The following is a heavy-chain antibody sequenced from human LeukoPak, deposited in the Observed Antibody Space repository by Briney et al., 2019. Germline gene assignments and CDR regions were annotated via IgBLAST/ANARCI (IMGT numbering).Heavy chain of an antibody. CDR3: ARQSGGDTYYYYGMDV. D-gene: IGHD2-21*02. CDR1: GGSISSYY. CDR2: IYYRGST. V-gene: IGHV4-59*08. Sequence: PSETLSLTCTVSGGSISSYYWSWIRQPPGKGLEWIGYIYYRGSTNYNPSLKSRVTISVDTSKNQFSLKLSSVTAADTAVYYCARQSGGDTYYYYGMDVWGQGTTVTVSS. J-gene: IGHJ6*02.